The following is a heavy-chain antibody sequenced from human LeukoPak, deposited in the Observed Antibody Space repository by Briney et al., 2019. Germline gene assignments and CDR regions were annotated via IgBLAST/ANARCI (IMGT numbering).Heavy chain of an antibody. CDR1: GYTFTSYG. D-gene: IGHD6-19*01. CDR3: AREMYSSGYDPFDY. CDR2: ISAYNGNT. J-gene: IGHJ4*02. Sequence: ASVKVSCKASGYTFTSYGISWVRQAPGQGLEWMGWISAYNGNTNYAQKLQGRVTMTTDTSTSTTCMELRSLRSDDTAVYYCAREMYSSGYDPFDYWGQGTLVTVSS. V-gene: IGHV1-18*01.